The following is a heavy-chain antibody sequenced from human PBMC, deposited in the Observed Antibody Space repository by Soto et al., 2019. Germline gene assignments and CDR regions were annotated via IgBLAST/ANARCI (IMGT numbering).Heavy chain of an antibody. V-gene: IGHV3-15*07. Sequence: PGGSLRLSCAASGFTFSNAWMNWVRQAPWKGPEWVGRIKSKTDGGTTDYAAPVKGRFTISRDDSKNTLYLQMNSLKTEDTAVYYCTTDPVTMIVVVPSSGWGQGTLVTVSS. CDR1: GFTFSNAW. CDR2: IKSKTDGGTT. CDR3: TTDPVTMIVVVPSSG. D-gene: IGHD3-22*01. J-gene: IGHJ4*02.